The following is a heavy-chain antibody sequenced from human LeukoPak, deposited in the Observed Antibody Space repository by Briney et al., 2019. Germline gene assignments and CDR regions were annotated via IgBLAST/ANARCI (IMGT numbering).Heavy chain of an antibody. CDR1: GFTFSRYW. J-gene: IGHJ6*03. D-gene: IGHD6-25*01. V-gene: IGHV3-7*01. CDR3: ARFSGSYYYMDV. CDR2: IKQDGSEK. Sequence: GGSLRLSCAASGFTFSRYWMSWVRQAPGKGLEWVANIKQDGSEKYYVDFVKGRFTISRDNAKNSLYLQMNSLRAEDTAVYYCARFSGSYYYMDVWGKGTTVTVSS.